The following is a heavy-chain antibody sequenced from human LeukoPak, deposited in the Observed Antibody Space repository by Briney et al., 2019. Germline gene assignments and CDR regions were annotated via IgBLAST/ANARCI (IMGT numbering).Heavy chain of an antibody. CDR2: ISGSDGTS. CDR3: AKSLGVGGYTRYKGFDQ. D-gene: IGHD3-16*02. Sequence: PGGSLRLSCAASGFTFNSFATNWVRQAPGKGLEWVSSISGSDGTSHYADFVKGRFTISRDNSKNTLYLQMNSLRAEDTAAYYCAKSLGVGGYTRYKGFDQWGQGTLVVVSS. J-gene: IGHJ4*02. CDR1: GFTFNSFA. V-gene: IGHV3-23*01.